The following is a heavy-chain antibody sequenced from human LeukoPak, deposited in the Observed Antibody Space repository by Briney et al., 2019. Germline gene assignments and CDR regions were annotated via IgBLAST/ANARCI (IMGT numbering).Heavy chain of an antibody. CDR3: ARDMYSGSYLYYFDY. CDR2: ISSSSSYI. CDR1: GFTFSSYS. J-gene: IGHJ4*02. Sequence: AGGSLRLSCAASGFTFSSYSMNWVRQAPGKGLEWVSSISSSSSYIYYADSVKGRFTISRDNAKNSLYLQMNSLRAEDTAVYYCARDMYSGSYLYYFDYWGQGTLVTVSS. V-gene: IGHV3-21*01. D-gene: IGHD1-26*01.